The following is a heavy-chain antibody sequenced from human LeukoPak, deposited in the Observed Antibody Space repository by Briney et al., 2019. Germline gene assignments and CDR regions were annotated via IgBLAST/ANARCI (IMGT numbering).Heavy chain of an antibody. V-gene: IGHV3-21*01. CDR1: GFTFSSYP. J-gene: IGHJ5*02. Sequence: GGSLRLSCVASGFTFSSYPMNWVRQAPGKGLEWVSYISSGSSYINYAESVKGRFTISRDNANNSLYLQMNSLRVEDTAVYYCARSFAVSGSSWGQGTLVTVSS. D-gene: IGHD3-10*01. CDR2: ISSGSSYI. CDR3: ARSFAVSGSS.